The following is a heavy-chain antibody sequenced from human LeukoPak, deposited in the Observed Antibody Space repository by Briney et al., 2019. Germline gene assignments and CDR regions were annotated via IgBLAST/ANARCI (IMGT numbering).Heavy chain of an antibody. Sequence: PSETLSLTCTVSGGSISSYYWSWIRQPPGKGLEWIGYIHYSGSTNYNPSLKSRVTISVDTSKNQFSLKLSSVTAADTAVYYCARRSYYYGSGVGRAAGPHGYYYYYMDVWGKGTTVTVSS. CDR3: ARRSYYYGSGVGRAAGPHGYYYYYMDV. V-gene: IGHV4-59*01. D-gene: IGHD3-10*01. CDR1: GGSISSYY. CDR2: IHYSGST. J-gene: IGHJ6*03.